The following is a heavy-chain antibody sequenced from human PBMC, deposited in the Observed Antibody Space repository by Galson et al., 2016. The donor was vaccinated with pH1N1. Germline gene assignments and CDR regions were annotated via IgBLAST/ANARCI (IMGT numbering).Heavy chain of an antibody. CDR2: IYSTGST. D-gene: IGHD6-13*01. CDR1: TDSINNYC. CDR3: ARGTSSWYRVFDY. J-gene: IGHJ4*02. V-gene: IGHV4-59*01. Sequence: ETLSLTCSVSTDSINNYCWSWLRQAPGKGLELIGYIYSTGSTNYNPSLKSRVTISVDTSKNQFSLKLSSVTAADTGVYYCARGTSSWYRVFDYWGQGTLVTVSS.